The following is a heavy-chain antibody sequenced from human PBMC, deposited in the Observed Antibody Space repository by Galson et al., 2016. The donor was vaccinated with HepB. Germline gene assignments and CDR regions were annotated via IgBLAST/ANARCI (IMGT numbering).Heavy chain of an antibody. V-gene: IGHV3-30*03. J-gene: IGHJ4*02. CDR2: ISSDGKTE. CDR3: ARPYDDVGFDCGF. CDR1: GFTFSAYA. D-gene: IGHD3-9*01. Sequence: SGFTFSAYAMHWVRQGPGKGLKWVALISSDGKTEHYVDSVKGRFTISRDNSKNTLYLHMNSLRPDDTALYYCARPYDDVGFDCGFWGQGTLVTVSS.